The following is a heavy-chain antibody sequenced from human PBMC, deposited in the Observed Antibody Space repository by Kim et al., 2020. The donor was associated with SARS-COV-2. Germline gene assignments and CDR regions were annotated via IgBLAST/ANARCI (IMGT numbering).Heavy chain of an antibody. D-gene: IGHD6-19*01. CDR3: ARTVAGTFDY. Sequence: YKDNEESVKSRITRNPEPSKNQFSLQLNSVTPEDTAVYYCARTVAGTFDYWGQGTLVTVSS. CDR2: YK. V-gene: IGHV6-1*01. J-gene: IGHJ4*02.